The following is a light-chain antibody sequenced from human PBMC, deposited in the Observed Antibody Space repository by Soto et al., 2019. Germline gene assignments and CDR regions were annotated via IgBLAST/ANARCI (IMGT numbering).Light chain of an antibody. CDR3: SSYTSGVYV. Sequence: QSALTQPASVSGSPGQSITISCTGTSSDVGGYNYVSWYQQHPGKAPKLMIYDVSNRPSGVSNRFSGSKSGNTASLTISGLQAEDEADYYCSSYTSGVYVFGTGTEVTVL. J-gene: IGLJ1*01. CDR2: DVS. V-gene: IGLV2-14*01. CDR1: SSDVGGYNY.